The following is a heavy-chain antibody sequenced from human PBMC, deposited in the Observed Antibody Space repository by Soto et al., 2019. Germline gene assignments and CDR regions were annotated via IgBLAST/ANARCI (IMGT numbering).Heavy chain of an antibody. CDR3: ARTTAVPNTLRSRHFFDY. CDR2: VYYSGTT. V-gene: IGHV4-61*01. CDR1: GGSVSNKTYY. J-gene: IGHJ4*01. Sequence: PSETLSLTCSVSGGSVSNKTYYWSWIRQPPGKRLEWIGYVYYSGTTNYNPSLKSRVTISVDLSKNQFSLRLSSVTTADTALYYCARTTAVPNTLRSRHFFDYCGHGTLVTVSP. D-gene: IGHD1-26*01.